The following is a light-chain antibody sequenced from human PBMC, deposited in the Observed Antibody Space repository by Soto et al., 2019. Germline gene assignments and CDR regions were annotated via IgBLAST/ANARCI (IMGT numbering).Light chain of an antibody. CDR1: QSISSW. V-gene: IGKV1-5*03. CDR3: QQYHSFPRT. CDR2: KAS. Sequence: DIQMTQSPSTLSASVGDRVTITCRASQSISSWLAWYQQKPGKAPKLLIYKASSLESGVPSRLSGSGSGTEFTLTISSLQPDDFATYYCQQYHSFPRTFGQGTKLEIK. J-gene: IGKJ2*02.